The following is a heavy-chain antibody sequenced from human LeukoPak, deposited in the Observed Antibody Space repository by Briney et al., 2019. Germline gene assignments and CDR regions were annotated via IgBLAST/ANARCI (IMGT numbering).Heavy chain of an antibody. V-gene: IGHV4-39*07. D-gene: IGHD3-10*01. CDR1: GGSISSTSYY. CDR2: TYYSGST. Sequence: SETLSLTCTVSGGSISSTSYYWGWIRQPPGKGLEWIGSTYYSGSTYYNPSLKSRVTISVDTSKNHFSLKLSSVTAADTAVYYCARDGPAQMVEFDFWGQGTLVTVSS. CDR3: ARDGPAQMVEFDF. J-gene: IGHJ4*02.